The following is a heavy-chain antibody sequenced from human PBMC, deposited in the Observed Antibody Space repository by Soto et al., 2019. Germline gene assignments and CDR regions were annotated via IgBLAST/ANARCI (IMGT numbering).Heavy chain of an antibody. D-gene: IGHD6-13*01. CDR1: GGTFSTYA. CDR2: IIPMFGTA. CDR3: ARDNSVPRQKYSSSWYPADYYFYYGLDV. J-gene: IGHJ6*02. Sequence: SVKVSCKTSGGTFSTYAITWVRLAPGQGLQWMGGIIPMFGTANYAQKFQGRVTITADESTTTAYMELSSLRSEDTAVYYCARDNSVPRQKYSSSWYPADYYFYYGLDVWGQGTTVTVSS. V-gene: IGHV1-69*13.